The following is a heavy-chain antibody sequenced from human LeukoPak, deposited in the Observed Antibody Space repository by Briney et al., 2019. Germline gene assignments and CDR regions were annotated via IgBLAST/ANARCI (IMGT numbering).Heavy chain of an antibody. CDR1: GGSFSGYY. V-gene: IGHV4-34*01. Sequence: SETLSLTCAVYGGSFSGYYWSWIRQPPGKGLEWIGEINHSGSTNYNSSLKSRVTIPVDTSKNQFSLKLSSVTAADTAVYYCARASLTILRYFDWSFDPWGQGTLVTVSS. D-gene: IGHD3-9*01. CDR3: ARASLTILRYFDWSFDP. J-gene: IGHJ5*02. CDR2: INHSGST.